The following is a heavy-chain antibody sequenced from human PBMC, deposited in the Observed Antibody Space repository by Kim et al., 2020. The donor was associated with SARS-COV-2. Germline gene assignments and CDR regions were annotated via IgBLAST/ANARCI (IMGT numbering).Heavy chain of an antibody. Sequence: ASVEVSCKSSGYTFTYYYIHWVRQAPGHGLEWMGWINPNSGGTEFAQKFQGRVAMTRDMSNSTVYMELSGLRVDDTALYYCARVFSRSPKCGGACPLGYWGQGSLVTVSS. J-gene: IGHJ4*02. V-gene: IGHV1-2*02. CDR2: INPNSGGT. D-gene: IGHD2-21*02. CDR3: ARVFSRSPKCGGACPLGY. CDR1: GYTFTYYY.